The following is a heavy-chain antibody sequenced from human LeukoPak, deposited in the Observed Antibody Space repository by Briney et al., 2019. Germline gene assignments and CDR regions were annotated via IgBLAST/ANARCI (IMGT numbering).Heavy chain of an antibody. D-gene: IGHD5-12*01. CDR2: ISCYNGDT. Sequence: ASVKVSCKASGGTFSSYAISWVRQAPGQGLEWMGWISCYNGDTMYAQNVQGRVTLSTDTSTNTAYIELRSLSSDDTAMYYCARDPSNSAGYHAHFDSWGQGTLVPSRQ. CDR3: ARDPSNSAGYHAHFDS. V-gene: IGHV1-18*01. J-gene: IGHJ4*02. CDR1: GGTFSSYA.